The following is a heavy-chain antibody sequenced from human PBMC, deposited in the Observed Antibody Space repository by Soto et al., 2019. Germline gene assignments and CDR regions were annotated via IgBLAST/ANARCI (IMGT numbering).Heavy chain of an antibody. D-gene: IGHD6-13*01. CDR1: GGSISSSTYY. CDR3: AGDSPEGSSWYRNNWFDP. J-gene: IGHJ5*02. V-gene: IGHV4-39*02. CDR2: IYYSGTT. Sequence: SETLSLTCTVSGGSISSSTYYWGWIRQPPGKGLEWIGSIYYSGTTYYNPSLRSRVTISVDTSKNQFSLKLSSVTAADTAVYYCAGDSPEGSSWYRNNWFDPWGQGTLVTVSS.